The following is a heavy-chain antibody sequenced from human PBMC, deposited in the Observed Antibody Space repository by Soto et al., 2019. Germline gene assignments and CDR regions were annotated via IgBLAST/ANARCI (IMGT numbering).Heavy chain of an antibody. CDR2: IRGSTYGGTT. CDR3: TTYYDFWSGYSGPRLAFDI. Sequence: QPGGSLRLSCTFSGFTSDDYDYALTWVRQAPGKGLQWLGLIRGSTYGGTTEYAASVKGRFTISRDDSKSIAYLQMNSLKTEDTAVYYCTTYYDFWSGYSGPRLAFDIWGQGTMVTVSS. J-gene: IGHJ3*02. D-gene: IGHD3-3*01. V-gene: IGHV3-49*04. CDR1: GFTSDDYDYA.